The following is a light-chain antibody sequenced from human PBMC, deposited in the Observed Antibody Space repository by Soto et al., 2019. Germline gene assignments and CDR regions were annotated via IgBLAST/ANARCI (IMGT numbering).Light chain of an antibody. J-gene: IGLJ1*01. CDR2: DDN. V-gene: IGLV1-51*01. CDR1: SSNIGGNS. Sequence: QSVLTQPPSVSAAPGQKVTISCSGSSSNIGGNSVSWYQQLPGTAPKLLIYDDNKRPSGIPDRFSGYKSGTSATLGITGFQTGDEADYYCGSWDSSLSAYVLGTGTKVTVL. CDR3: GSWDSSLSAYV.